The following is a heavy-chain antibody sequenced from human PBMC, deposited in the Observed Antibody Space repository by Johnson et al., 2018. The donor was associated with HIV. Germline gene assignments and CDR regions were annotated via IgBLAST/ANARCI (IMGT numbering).Heavy chain of an antibody. CDR3: ARLQSSGYWSFDAFDI. V-gene: IGHV3-7*04. CDR2: IKQDGSEK. CDR1: GFTFSSYW. D-gene: IGHD3-22*01. J-gene: IGHJ3*02. Sequence: VQLVESGGGLVQPGGSLRLSCAASGFTFSSYWMSWVRQAPGKGLEWVANIKQDGSEKYYVDSVKGRFTISRDSSKNTLYLQMNSLRAEDTALYYCARLQSSGYWSFDAFDIWGQGTLVTVSS.